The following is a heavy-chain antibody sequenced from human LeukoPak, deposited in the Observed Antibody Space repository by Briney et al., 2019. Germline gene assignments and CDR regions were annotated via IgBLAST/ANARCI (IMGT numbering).Heavy chain of an antibody. V-gene: IGHV3-66*02. CDR3: ARAHASWSSSSWDY. D-gene: IGHD6-6*01. CDR2: IYGGIST. CDR1: GFTVSSSY. J-gene: IGHJ4*02. Sequence: PGGSLRLSCAASGFTVSSSYMSWVRQAPGKGLEWASIIYGGISTYYADSVKGRFTISRDNSKNTLSLQVNSLRAEDTAVYYCARAHASWSSSSWDYWGQGTLVTVSS.